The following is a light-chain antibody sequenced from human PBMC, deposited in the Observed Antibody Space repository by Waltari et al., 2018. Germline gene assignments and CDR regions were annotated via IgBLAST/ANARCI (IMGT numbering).Light chain of an antibody. CDR2: DAS. Sequence: DIQMTQSPSSLSASVGDRVTITCQASQDISNYLNWYQQKPGKAPKLLIYDASNLETGVPSRFSGSGSGTDFTFTISSLQPEVIATYYCQQYDNLPITFGQGTRLGIK. V-gene: IGKV1-33*01. J-gene: IGKJ5*01. CDR3: QQYDNLPIT. CDR1: QDISNY.